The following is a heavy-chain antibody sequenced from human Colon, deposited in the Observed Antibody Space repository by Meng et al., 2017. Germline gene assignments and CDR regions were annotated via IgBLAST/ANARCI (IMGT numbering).Heavy chain of an antibody. J-gene: IGHJ4*02. Sequence: GGTLRLSCAATGFTFNNYEMSWVRQAPGKGLEWLAYISGRDDTKYYADSVKGRFTISRDNAKNSLYLQMNSLRVEDTAIYCCARLRLAAWLCYDYWGQGTLVTVSS. CDR3: ARLRLAAWLCYDY. CDR1: GFTFNNYE. V-gene: IGHV3-48*03. D-gene: IGHD2-8*02. CDR2: ISGRDDTK.